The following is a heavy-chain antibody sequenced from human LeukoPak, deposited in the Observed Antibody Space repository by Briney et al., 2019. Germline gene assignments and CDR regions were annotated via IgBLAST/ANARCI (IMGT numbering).Heavy chain of an antibody. CDR1: GFTFSSYG. Sequence: GGSLRLSCAASGFTFSSYGMHWVRQAPGKGLEWVAVISYDGSNKYYADSVKGRFTISRDNAKNSLYLQMNSLRAEDTAVYYCARDQAYYDSSGYYYVDAFDIWGQGTMVTVSS. J-gene: IGHJ3*02. CDR3: ARDQAYYDSSGYYYVDAFDI. CDR2: ISYDGSNK. D-gene: IGHD3-22*01. V-gene: IGHV3-30*03.